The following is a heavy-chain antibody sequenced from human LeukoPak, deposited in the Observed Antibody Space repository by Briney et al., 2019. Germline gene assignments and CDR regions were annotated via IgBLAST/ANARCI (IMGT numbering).Heavy chain of an antibody. CDR3: AKDNRRYYYDSSGYYDT. Sequence: GGSLRLSCAASGFTFDDYTMHWVRQAQGKGLEWVSLMSWDGGSTYYADSVKGRFTISRDNSKNSLYLQMNSLRTEDTALYYCAKDNRRYYYDSSGYYDTWGQGTLVTVSS. V-gene: IGHV3-43*01. J-gene: IGHJ5*02. CDR1: GFTFDDYT. CDR2: MSWDGGST. D-gene: IGHD3-22*01.